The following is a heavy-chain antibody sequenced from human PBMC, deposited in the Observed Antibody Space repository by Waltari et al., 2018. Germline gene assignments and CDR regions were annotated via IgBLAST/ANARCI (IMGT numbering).Heavy chain of an antibody. CDR1: GGTFSSYA. CDR3: ARDQGYSGSYSADAFDI. J-gene: IGHJ3*02. V-gene: IGHV1-69*08. D-gene: IGHD1-26*01. Sequence: QVQLVQSGAEVKKPGSSVKVSCKASGGTFSSYAISWVRRAPGQGLEWMGRIIPIFGTANYAQKFQGRVTITADKSTSTAYMELSSLRSEDTAVYYCARDQGYSGSYSADAFDIWGQGTMVTVSS. CDR2: IIPIFGTA.